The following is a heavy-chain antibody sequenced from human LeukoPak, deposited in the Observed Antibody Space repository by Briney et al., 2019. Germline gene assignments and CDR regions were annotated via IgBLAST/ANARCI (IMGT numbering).Heavy chain of an antibody. V-gene: IGHV3-15*01. CDR2: IKSETDGGTT. CDR1: GFPFSSYW. J-gene: IGHJ4*02. CDR3: ARMIAAAGTLDY. D-gene: IGHD6-13*01. Sequence: GGSLRLSCVASGFPFSSYWMTWVRQAPGKGLEWVGHIKSETDGGTTDYAAPVKGRFTISRDDSKNTLYLQMNSLRAEDTAVYYCARMIAAAGTLDYWGQGTLVTVSS.